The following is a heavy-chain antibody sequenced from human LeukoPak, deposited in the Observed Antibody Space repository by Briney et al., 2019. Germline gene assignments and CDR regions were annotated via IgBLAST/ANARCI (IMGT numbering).Heavy chain of an antibody. J-gene: IGHJ4*02. CDR2: IRSKAYGGTI. V-gene: IGHV3-49*04. CDR3: TRGSLKSDFWSGYSQLFDY. Sequence: GGSLRLSCTASGFTFGDYAMSWVRQAPGKGLEWVGFIRSKAYGGTIEYAASVKGRFTISRDDSKSIAYLQMNSLKTEDTAVYYCTRGSLKSDFWSGYSQLFDYWGQGTLVTVSS. D-gene: IGHD3-3*01. CDR1: GFTFGDYA.